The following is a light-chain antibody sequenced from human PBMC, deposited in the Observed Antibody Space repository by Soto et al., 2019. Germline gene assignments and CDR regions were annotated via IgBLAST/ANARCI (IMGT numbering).Light chain of an antibody. CDR1: QSVSSSY. J-gene: IGKJ2*01. Sequence: EIVLTQSPGTLSLSPGERATLSCRASQSVSSSYLAWYQQKPGQAPRLLIYGASSRAAAIPERFSGSGSGTDFTLTISRLEPEDFAVFYCQQYYSSPYTFGQGTTLE. CDR2: GAS. CDR3: QQYYSSPYT. V-gene: IGKV3-20*01.